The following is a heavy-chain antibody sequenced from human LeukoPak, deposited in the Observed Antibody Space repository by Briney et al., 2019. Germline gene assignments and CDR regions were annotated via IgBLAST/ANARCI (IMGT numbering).Heavy chain of an antibody. CDR2: INNDGRSA. D-gene: IGHD4-23*01. J-gene: IGHJ4*02. V-gene: IGHV3-74*01. Sequence: GGSLRLSCAASGFTFSSYWMHWVRQGPGKGLVWVSRINNDGRSANYADSVKGRFTISRDNAKNTLYLQMNSLRAEDTAVYYCERDLRTPSDTNIAIDYWGQGTLVTVSS. CDR1: GFTFSSYW. CDR3: ERDLRTPSDTNIAIDY.